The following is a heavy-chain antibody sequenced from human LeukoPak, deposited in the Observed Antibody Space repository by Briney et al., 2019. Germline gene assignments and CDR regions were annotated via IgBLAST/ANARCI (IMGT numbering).Heavy chain of an antibody. V-gene: IGHV4-39*01. CDR3: ATSVPYYFDS. Sequence: SDTLSLTCIISGGSISSSTYYWGWIRQPPGKGLEWIGSIYYSGSTYYNPSLKSRVTISVDTSKNQFSLKLSSVTAADTAVFYCATSVPYYFDSWGQGTLVTVSS. CDR2: IYYSGST. CDR1: GGSISSSTYY. D-gene: IGHD6-6*01. J-gene: IGHJ4*02.